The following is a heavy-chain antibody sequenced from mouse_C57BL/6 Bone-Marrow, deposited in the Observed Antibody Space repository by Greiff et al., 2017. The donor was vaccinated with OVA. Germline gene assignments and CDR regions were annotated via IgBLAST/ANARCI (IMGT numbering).Heavy chain of an antibody. CDR1: GYTFTSYW. J-gene: IGHJ4*01. D-gene: IGHD1-1*01. Sequence: QVQLQQPGTDLVKPGASVKLSCKASGYTFTSYWMHWVKQRPGQGLEWIGNINPSNGGTNYNEKFKSKATLTVDKSSSTAYMQLSSLTSEDSAVYYCARPLYDSSYALPMDYWGQGTSVTVSS. CDR2: INPSNGGT. V-gene: IGHV1-53*01. CDR3: ARPLYDSSYALPMDY.